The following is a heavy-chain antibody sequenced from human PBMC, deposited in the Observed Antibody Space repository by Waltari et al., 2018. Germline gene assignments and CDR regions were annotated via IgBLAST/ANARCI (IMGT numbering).Heavy chain of an antibody. CDR3: ARDDSNRGYHHAFDI. CDR2: IKGDGRHE. Sequence: EVPLVEYGGGLVQPGGSLRLSCTASGFTVSAYWRTWVRQTPGKGLEWVADIKGDGRHEYYLDSVRGRFTISRDNAKNSVDLQMNSLRVEDTAIYYCARDDSNRGYHHAFDIWGQGTMVTVSS. D-gene: IGHD6-13*01. V-gene: IGHV3-7*03. CDR1: GFTVSAYW. J-gene: IGHJ3*02.